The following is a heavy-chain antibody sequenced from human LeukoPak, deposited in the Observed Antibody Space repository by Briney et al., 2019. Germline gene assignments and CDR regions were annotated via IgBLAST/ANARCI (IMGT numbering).Heavy chain of an antibody. V-gene: IGHV4-30-4*01. J-gene: IGHJ6*02. D-gene: IGHD2-15*01. Sequence: PSQTLSLTCTVSGGSISSGDYYWSWIRQPPGKGLEWIGYIYYSGSTYYNPSLKSRVTISVDTSKNQFSLKLSSVTAADTAVYYCTRDRYCSGGSCSGGMDVWGQGTMVTVSS. CDR1: GGSISSGDYY. CDR2: IYYSGST. CDR3: TRDRYCSGGSCSGGMDV.